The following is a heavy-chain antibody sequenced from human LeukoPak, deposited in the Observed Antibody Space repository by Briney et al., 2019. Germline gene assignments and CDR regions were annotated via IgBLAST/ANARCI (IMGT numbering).Heavy chain of an antibody. D-gene: IGHD2-15*01. J-gene: IGHJ4*02. V-gene: IGHV3-66*01. CDR3: AKLPSLYCSGGSCYEGDFFDY. Sequence: GGSLRLSCAASGFTVSSNYMSWVRQAPGKGLEWVSVIYSGGRTYYADSVKGRFTISRDNSKNTLYLQMNSLRAEDTAVYYCAKLPSLYCSGGSCYEGDFFDYWGQGTLVTVSS. CDR2: IYSGGRT. CDR1: GFTVSSNY.